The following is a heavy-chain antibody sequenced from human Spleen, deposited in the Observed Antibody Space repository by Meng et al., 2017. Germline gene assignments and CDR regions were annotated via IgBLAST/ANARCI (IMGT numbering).Heavy chain of an antibody. CDR2: INHSGST. D-gene: IGHD4-11*01. V-gene: IGHV4-34*01. J-gene: IGHJ4*02. CDR1: GGSFSDYY. CDR3: ARGPTTMAHDFDY. Sequence: QLQRWGAGLFKPSEPLSLSCVVSGGSFSDYYWSWIRQPPGKGLEWIGEINHSGSTNYNPSLESRATISVDTSQNNLSLKLSSVTAADSAVYYCARGPTTMAHDFDYWGQGTLVTVSS.